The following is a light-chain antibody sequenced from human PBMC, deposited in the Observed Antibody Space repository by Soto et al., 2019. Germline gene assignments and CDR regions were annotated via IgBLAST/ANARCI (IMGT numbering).Light chain of an antibody. CDR3: THYSSYSRYT. J-gene: IGKJ2*01. Sequence: IQMTQSPSILSASVGARVTITCRTSQNITSWLAWYQQKPGKAPKLLIYKTSTLESGVPSRFSGSESGTEFTLTISSLQTDDFATDYWTHYSSYSRYTFGQGTKVEIK. CDR1: QNITSW. V-gene: IGKV1-5*03. CDR2: KTS.